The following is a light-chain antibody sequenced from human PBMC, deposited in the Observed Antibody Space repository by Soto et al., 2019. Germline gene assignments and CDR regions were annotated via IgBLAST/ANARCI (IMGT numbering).Light chain of an antibody. J-gene: IGKJ1*01. V-gene: IGKV3-20*01. CDR3: QQYAGSPRT. Sequence: MVLNPFPGPPSFPPGGRGTLSCRASQNLGTLYLAWFQQKSGQAPRLLIYSASRRATGIPDRFTGSGSGTDFTLTINRVEPEDFAVYFCQQYAGSPRTFGQGTKVDIK. CDR2: SAS. CDR1: QNLGTLY.